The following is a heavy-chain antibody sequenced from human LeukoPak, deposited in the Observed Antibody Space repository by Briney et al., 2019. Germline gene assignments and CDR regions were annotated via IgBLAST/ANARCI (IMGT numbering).Heavy chain of an antibody. D-gene: IGHD3-10*01. CDR2: IRSKAYGGTT. Sequence: GGSLRLSCTASGFTFGDYALSWFRQAPGKGLEWVGFIRSKAYGGTTEYAASVKGRFTISRDDSKSIAYLQMNSLKTEDTAVHYCTRVGSYLGGHGYYFDYWGQGTLVTVSS. CDR1: GFTFGDYA. V-gene: IGHV3-49*03. J-gene: IGHJ4*02. CDR3: TRVGSYLGGHGYYFDY.